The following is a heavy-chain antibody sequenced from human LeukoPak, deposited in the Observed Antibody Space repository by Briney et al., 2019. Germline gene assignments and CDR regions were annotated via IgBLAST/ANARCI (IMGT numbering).Heavy chain of an antibody. CDR3: ARKAAAAIDY. CDR1: GGSFSGYY. J-gene: IGHJ4*02. Sequence: SETLSLACAVYGGSFSGYYRSWIRQPPGKGLEWIGEINHSGSTNYNPSLKSRVTISVDTSKNQFSLKLSSVTAADTAVYYCARKAAAAIDYWGQGTLVTVSS. CDR2: INHSGST. V-gene: IGHV4-34*01. D-gene: IGHD6-13*01.